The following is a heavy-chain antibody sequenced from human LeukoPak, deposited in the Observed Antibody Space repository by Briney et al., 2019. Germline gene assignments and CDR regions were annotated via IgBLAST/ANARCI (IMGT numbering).Heavy chain of an antibody. CDR3: ARGHYGVFDS. CDR1: GYLFTSNV. CDR2: ISGYNGNT. J-gene: IGHJ4*02. V-gene: IGHV1-18*01. Sequence: GASVNVSCRASGYLFTSNVVTWLRQAPGHGPEWMGWISGYNGNTNYAQKHQGRVTMTTDTSTSTAYMELRSLTSDDTAVYYCARGHYGVFDSWGQGTLVTVSS. D-gene: IGHD4-17*01.